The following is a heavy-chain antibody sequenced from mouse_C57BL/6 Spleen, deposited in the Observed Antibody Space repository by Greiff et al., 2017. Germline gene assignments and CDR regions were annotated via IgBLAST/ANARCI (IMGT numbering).Heavy chain of an antibody. CDR1: GYTFTDYN. CDR2: INPNNGGT. J-gene: IGHJ4*01. D-gene: IGHD1-1*01. Sequence: EVQLQESGPELVKPGASVKIPCKASGYTFTDYNMDWVKQSHGKSLEWIGDINPNNGGTIYNQKFKGKATLTVDKSSSTAYMELRSLTSEDTAVYYCSRRGSSLYAMDYWGQGTSVTVSS. V-gene: IGHV1-18*01. CDR3: SRRGSSLYAMDY.